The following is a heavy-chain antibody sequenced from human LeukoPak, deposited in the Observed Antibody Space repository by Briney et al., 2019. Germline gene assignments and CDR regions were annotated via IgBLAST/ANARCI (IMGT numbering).Heavy chain of an antibody. Sequence: PSETLSLTCTVSGGSISSGGYYWSWIRQPPGKGLEWIGYIYHSGSTYYNPSLKSRVTISVDRSKNQFSLKLSSVTAADTAVYYCARLNMVRGAKLFDYWGQGTLVTVSS. J-gene: IGHJ4*02. V-gene: IGHV4-30-2*01. D-gene: IGHD3-10*01. CDR3: ARLNMVRGAKLFDY. CDR2: IYHSGST. CDR1: GGSISSGGYY.